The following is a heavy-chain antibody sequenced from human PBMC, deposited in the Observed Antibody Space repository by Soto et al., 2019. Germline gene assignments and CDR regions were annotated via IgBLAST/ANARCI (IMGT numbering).Heavy chain of an antibody. CDR3: ARDFPIEYTFGGVISPGPTDY. Sequence: GGSLRLSCAASGFTFSSYAMHWVRQAPGKGLEWVAVISYDGSNKYYADSVKGRFTISRDNSKNTRYLQVSSLRAEDMAVYYCARDFPIEYTFGGVISPGPTDYWGQGTLVTVSS. D-gene: IGHD3-16*01. CDR1: GFTFSSYA. V-gene: IGHV3-30*14. J-gene: IGHJ4*02. CDR2: ISYDGSNK.